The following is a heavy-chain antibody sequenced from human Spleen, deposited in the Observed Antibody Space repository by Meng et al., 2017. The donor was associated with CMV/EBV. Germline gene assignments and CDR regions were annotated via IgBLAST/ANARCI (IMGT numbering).Heavy chain of an antibody. CDR2: ISPNRGDT. D-gene: IGHD1-1*01. Sequence: SCKASGYTFTAYYIHWVRQAPGQGLEWMGWISPNRGDTNYAQKFQGRVTMTRDTSISTAYLELSRLRSDDTAVYYCARRVPSVQFDFWGQGTLVTVS. CDR1: GYTFTAYY. J-gene: IGHJ4*02. V-gene: IGHV1-2*02. CDR3: ARRVPSVQFDF.